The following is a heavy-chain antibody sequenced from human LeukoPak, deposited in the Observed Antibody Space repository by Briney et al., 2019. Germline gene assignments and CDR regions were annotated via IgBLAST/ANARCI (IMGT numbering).Heavy chain of an antibody. CDR3: ARVDVAGEYYYYYGMDV. CDR2: INPNSGGT. CDR1: GYTLTGYY. J-gene: IGHJ6*02. Sequence: ASVKVSCKASGYTLTGYYMHWVRQAPGQGLEWMGWINPNSGGTNYAQRFQGRVTMTRDTSISTAYMELSRLRSDDTAVYYCARVDVAGEYYYYYGMDVWGQGTTVTVSS. V-gene: IGHV1-2*02. D-gene: IGHD6-19*01.